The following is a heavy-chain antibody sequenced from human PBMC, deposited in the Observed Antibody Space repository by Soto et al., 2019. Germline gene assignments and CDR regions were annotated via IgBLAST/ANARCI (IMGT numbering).Heavy chain of an antibody. CDR2: ISAYNGNT. Sequence: ASVKVSCKASGYTFNSYGIRWVRQAPGQVLEWMGWISAYNGNTNYAQKLQGRVTMTTDTSTSTAYMELRSLRSDDTAVYYCARARGRWSSSWYYYGMDVWGQGTTVTVSS. V-gene: IGHV1-18*01. CDR1: GYTFNSYG. D-gene: IGHD6-6*01. J-gene: IGHJ6*02. CDR3: ARARGRWSSSWYYYGMDV.